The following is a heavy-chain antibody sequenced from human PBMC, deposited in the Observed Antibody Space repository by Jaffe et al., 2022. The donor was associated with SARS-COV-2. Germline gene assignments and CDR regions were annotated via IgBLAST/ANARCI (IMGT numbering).Heavy chain of an antibody. Sequence: QVQLQESGPGLVKPSQTLSLTCTVSGGSISSGGYYWSWIRQHPGKGLEWIGYIYYSGSTYYNPSLKSRVTISVDTSKNQFSLKLSSVTAADTAVYYCARGGGYGEVHSVDYWGQGTLVTVSS. CDR1: GGSISSGGYY. CDR2: IYYSGST. V-gene: IGHV4-31*03. CDR3: ARGGGYGEVHSVDY. D-gene: IGHD4-17*01. J-gene: IGHJ4*02.